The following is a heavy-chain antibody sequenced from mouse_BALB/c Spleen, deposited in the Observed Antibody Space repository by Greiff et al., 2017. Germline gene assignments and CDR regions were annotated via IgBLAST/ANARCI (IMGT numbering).Heavy chain of an antibody. J-gene: IGHJ2*01. D-gene: IGHD1-1*02. CDR2: INSNGGST. CDR1: GFTFSSYG. V-gene: IGHV5-6-3*01. CDR3: ARDYGPLDY. Sequence: EVQRVESGGGLVQPGGSLKLSCAASGFTFSSYGMSWVRQTPDKRLELVATINSNGGSTYYPDSVKGRFTISRDNAKNTLYLQVSSLKSEDTAMYYCARDYGPLDYWGQGTTLTVSS.